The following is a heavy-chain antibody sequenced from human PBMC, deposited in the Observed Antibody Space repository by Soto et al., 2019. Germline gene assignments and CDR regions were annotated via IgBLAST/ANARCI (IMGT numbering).Heavy chain of an antibody. D-gene: IGHD3-22*01. Sequence: SDTMSLTYAVYGGYFSGYCLSWLRPPPGKGLEWIGEINHSGSTNYNPSLKSRVTISVDTSKNQFSLKLSSVTAADTAVYYCARGPRVTMIVVLQLTRNDALDIWGQGTMVTVSS. J-gene: IGHJ3*02. V-gene: IGHV4-34*01. CDR3: ARGPRVTMIVVLQLTRNDALDI. CDR1: GGYFSGYC. CDR2: INHSGST.